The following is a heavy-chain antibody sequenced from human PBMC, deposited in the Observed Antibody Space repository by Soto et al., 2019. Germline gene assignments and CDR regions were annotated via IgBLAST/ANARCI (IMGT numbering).Heavy chain of an antibody. CDR1: GYTFTGYY. CDR3: ARANYGDYVRAFDI. CDR2: INPNSGGT. Sequence: QVQLVQSGAEVKKPGASVKVSCKASGYTFTGYYMHWVRQAPGQGLEWMGWINPNSGGTNYAQKFQGWVTMTRDTYISTAYMELSRLRSDDTAVYYCARANYGDYVRAFDIWGQGTMVTVSS. V-gene: IGHV1-2*04. J-gene: IGHJ3*02. D-gene: IGHD4-17*01.